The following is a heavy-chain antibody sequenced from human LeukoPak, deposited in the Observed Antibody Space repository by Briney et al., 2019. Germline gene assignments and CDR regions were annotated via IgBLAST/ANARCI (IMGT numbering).Heavy chain of an antibody. CDR3: ARYTSGGLYGFDI. V-gene: IGHV4-34*01. D-gene: IGHD3-10*01. CDR1: GGSFSGYY. CDR2: INHSGST. Sequence: PSETLSLTCAVYGGSFSGYYWSWIRQPPGKGLEWIGEINHSGSTNYNPSLKSRVTISVDTSKNQFSLKLSSVTAADTAVYYCARYTSGGLYGFDIWGQGTMVTVSS. J-gene: IGHJ3*02.